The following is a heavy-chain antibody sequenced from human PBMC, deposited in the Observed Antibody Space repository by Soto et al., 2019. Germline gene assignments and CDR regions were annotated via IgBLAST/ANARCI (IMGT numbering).Heavy chain of an antibody. D-gene: IGHD2-21*01. CDR3: ARLRIATNNYKWFDP. Sequence: LSLTFSVSGAALNSGNYYWSWIRQVPGKGLEWIGHIYVTGAVDYNPSLRDRITISQDTSERQFSLNLRLVTAAATAVYYCARLRIATNNYKWFDPWGQGTLVTVS. CDR2: IYVTGAV. J-gene: IGHJ5*02. V-gene: IGHV4-31*02. CDR1: GAALNSGNYY.